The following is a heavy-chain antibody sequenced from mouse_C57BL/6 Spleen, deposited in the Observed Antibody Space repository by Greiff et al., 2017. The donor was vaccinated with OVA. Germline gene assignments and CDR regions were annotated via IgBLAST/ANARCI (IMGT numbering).Heavy chain of an antibody. V-gene: IGHV1-82*01. Sequence: VQLQQSGPELVKPGASVKISCKASGYAFSSSWMNWVKQRPGQGLEWIGRIYPGDGDTNYNGKFEGKATLTADKSSSTAYMQLSSLTSEDSAVYFCARRGGSSFFDCWGQGTTLTVSS. CDR2: IYPGDGDT. CDR1: GYAFSSSW. CDR3: ARRGGSSFFDC. J-gene: IGHJ2*01. D-gene: IGHD1-1*01.